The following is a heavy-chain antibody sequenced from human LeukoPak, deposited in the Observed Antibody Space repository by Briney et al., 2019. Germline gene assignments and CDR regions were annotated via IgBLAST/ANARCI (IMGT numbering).Heavy chain of an antibody. D-gene: IGHD1-20*01. Sequence: SETLSLTCTVSGGSISSYYWSWIRQPPGKGLEWIGYIYYSGSTNYNPSLKSRVTISVDTSKNQFSLKLSSVTAADMAVYYCARVARYNWNYFDYWGQGTLVTVSS. CDR1: GGSISSYY. CDR2: IYYSGST. CDR3: ARVARYNWNYFDY. V-gene: IGHV4-59*08. J-gene: IGHJ4*02.